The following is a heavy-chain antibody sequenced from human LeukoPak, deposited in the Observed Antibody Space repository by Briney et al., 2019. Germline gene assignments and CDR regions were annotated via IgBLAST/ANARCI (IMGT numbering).Heavy chain of an antibody. CDR1: GYTLTSYG. J-gene: IGHJ5*02. D-gene: IGHD2-21*01. CDR3: ARGPIAGSSGFEFDP. CDR2: ISAYNGNT. Sequence: ASVKVSCKASGYTLTSYGISWVRQAPGQGLEWMGWISAYNGNTNYAQKLQGRVTMTTDTSTSTAYMELRSLRSDDTAVYYCARGPIAGSSGFEFDPWGRGTLVTVSS. V-gene: IGHV1-18*01.